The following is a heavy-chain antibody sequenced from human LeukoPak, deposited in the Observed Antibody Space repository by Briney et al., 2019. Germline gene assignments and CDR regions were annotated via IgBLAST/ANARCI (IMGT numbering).Heavy chain of an antibody. V-gene: IGHV3-66*02. J-gene: IGHJ5*02. D-gene: IGHD2-2*01. Sequence: GGSLGLSCAASGFTVSSNYMSWVRQAPGKGLEWVSVIYSGGSTYYADSVKGRFTISRDNSKNTLYLQMNSLRAEDTAVYYCARGYCSSTSCYDHPWGQGTLVTVSS. CDR3: ARGYCSSTSCYDHP. CDR2: IYSGGST. CDR1: GFTVSSNY.